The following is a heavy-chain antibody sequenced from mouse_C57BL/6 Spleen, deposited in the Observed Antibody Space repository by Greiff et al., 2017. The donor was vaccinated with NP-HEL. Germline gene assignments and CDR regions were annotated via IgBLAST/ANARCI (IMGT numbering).Heavy chain of an antibody. Sequence: EVHLVESGGGLVKPGGSLKLSCAASGFTFSDYGMHWVRQAPEKGLEWVAYISSGSSTIYYADTVKGRFTISRDNAKNTLFLQMTSLRSEDTAMYYCAKRQGYYAMDYWGQRTSVTVSS. CDR3: AKRQGYYAMDY. CDR2: ISSGSSTI. V-gene: IGHV5-17*01. CDR1: GFTFSDYG. D-gene: IGHD3-2*01. J-gene: IGHJ4*01.